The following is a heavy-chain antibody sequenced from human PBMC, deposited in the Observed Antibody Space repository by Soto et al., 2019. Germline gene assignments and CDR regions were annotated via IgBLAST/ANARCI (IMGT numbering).Heavy chain of an antibody. CDR2: IYSSGIT. J-gene: IGHJ5*02. D-gene: IGHD2-8*01. Sequence: QVQLQESGPGLVKPSETLSLTCSVSGGSISSHYWCWIRQPAGKGLEWIGRIYSSGITDYNPSHKRRVTMFVDTSKNQFSLRLTSVTAADTAVYYCARTPPHTNSEPTNWFDPWGQGTLVTVSS. CDR3: ARTPPHTNSEPTNWFDP. V-gene: IGHV4-4*07. CDR1: GGSISSHY.